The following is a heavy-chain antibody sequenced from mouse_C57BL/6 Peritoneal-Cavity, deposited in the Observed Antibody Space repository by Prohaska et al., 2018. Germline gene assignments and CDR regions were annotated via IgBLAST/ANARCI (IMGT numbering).Heavy chain of an antibody. CDR2: ITQRGEP. D-gene: IGHD3-2*02. J-gene: IGHJ1*03. CDR3: AGDSAGDSYLNV. V-gene: IGHV12-3*01. CDR1: GFPITNGYY. Sequence: QMQLQESGPDLVKPSQSLFLTCSITGFPITNGYYWIWIRQSPGNPLEWMGYITQRGEPFFNPSLQSPISITREMSKNHFVLQVISVTTEDTSMYYCAGDSAGDSYLNVWGTGTTVTVSS.